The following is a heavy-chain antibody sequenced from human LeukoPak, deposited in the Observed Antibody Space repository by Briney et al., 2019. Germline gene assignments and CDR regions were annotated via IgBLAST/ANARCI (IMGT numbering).Heavy chain of an antibody. CDR1: GAFISSGEYY. J-gene: IGHJ5*02. D-gene: IGHD6-19*01. CDR3: ARGGGSGWYSSENWFDP. V-gene: IGHV4-61*02. Sequence: SETLSLTCTVSGAFISSGEYYWSWIRQPAGKALEWIGRVYARGKTNYNPSLMSRVTMSVDTSKNYFSLRLTSVTAADTAVYYCARGGGSGWYSSENWFDPWGQGTLVTVSS. CDR2: VYARGKT.